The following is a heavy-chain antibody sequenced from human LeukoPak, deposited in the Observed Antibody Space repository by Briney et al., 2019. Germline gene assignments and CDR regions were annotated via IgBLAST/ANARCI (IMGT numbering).Heavy chain of an antibody. CDR3: AKAIDSSGYNFERGADY. CDR2: ISGNGAHT. V-gene: IGHV3-23*01. CDR1: GLIFSTYD. J-gene: IGHJ4*02. Sequence: GGSLRLSCVTSGLIFSTYDKSWVRQARGKGVEWVSSISGNGAHTYYADSVRGRFTISRDNSKKTLNLQMNSLRAEDTAIYYCAKAIDSSGYNFERGADYWGQGTLVTVSS. D-gene: IGHD3-22*01.